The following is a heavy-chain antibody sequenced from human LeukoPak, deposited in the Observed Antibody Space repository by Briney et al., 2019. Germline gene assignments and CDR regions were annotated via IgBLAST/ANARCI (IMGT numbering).Heavy chain of an antibody. V-gene: IGHV3-21*01. D-gene: IGHD4-11*01. J-gene: IGHJ4*02. CDR2: ISSSSSYI. CDR3: ARDDDHSNYAGS. CDR1: GFTFSSYS. Sequence: PGGSLRLSCAASGFTFSSYSMNWVRQAPGKGLEWVSSISSSSSYIYYADSVKGRFTISRDNAKNSLYLQMNSLRAEDTAVYYCARDDDHSNYAGSWGQGTLVTVSS.